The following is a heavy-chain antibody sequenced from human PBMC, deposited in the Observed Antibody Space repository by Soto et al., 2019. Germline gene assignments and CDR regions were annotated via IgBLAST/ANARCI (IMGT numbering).Heavy chain of an antibody. CDR1: GYSIGLGYY. J-gene: IGHJ6*02. Sequence: SETLSLTCAVSGYSIGLGYYWGWIRQPPGKGLEWMGSIYHSGNTYYNPSLKSRASISLDTSKNHFSLELTSVTAADTAVYFCMKAHESGDFLGMSVWCPGTTVTVSS. D-gene: IGHD3-10*01. CDR2: IYHSGNT. CDR3: MKAHESGDFLGMSV. V-gene: IGHV4-38-2*01.